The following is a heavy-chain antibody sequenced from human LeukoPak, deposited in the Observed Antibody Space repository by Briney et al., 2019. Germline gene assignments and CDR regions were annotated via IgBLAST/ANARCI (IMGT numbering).Heavy chain of an antibody. V-gene: IGHV3-30-3*01. Sequence: GGSLRLSCAASGFTFSSHAMHWVRQAPGKGLEWVAFISYDGSIKYYADSVKGRFTISRDNSKNTLYLQMNSLRAEDTAVYYCAKDPYSSSPNLIFDYWGQGTLVTVSS. CDR2: ISYDGSIK. J-gene: IGHJ4*02. CDR1: GFTFSSHA. D-gene: IGHD6-6*01. CDR3: AKDPYSSSPNLIFDY.